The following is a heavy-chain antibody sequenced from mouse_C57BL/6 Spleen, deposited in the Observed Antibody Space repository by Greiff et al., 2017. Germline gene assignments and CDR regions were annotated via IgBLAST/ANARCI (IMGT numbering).Heavy chain of an antibody. V-gene: IGHV1-75*01. Sequence: VQLQQSGPELVKPGASVKISCKASGYTFTVYYINWVKQRPGQGLEWIGWIFPGSGSTYYNEKFKGKATLTVDKSSSTAYMLLSSLTSEDSAVYCCARPHCYGSSLWYFDVWGTGTTVTVSS. D-gene: IGHD1-1*01. J-gene: IGHJ1*03. CDR3: ARPHCYGSSLWYFDV. CDR1: GYTFTVYY. CDR2: IFPGSGST.